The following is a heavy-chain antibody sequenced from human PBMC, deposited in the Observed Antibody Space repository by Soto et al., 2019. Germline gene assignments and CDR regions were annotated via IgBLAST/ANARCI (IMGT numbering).Heavy chain of an antibody. D-gene: IGHD6-13*01. Sequence: PVGSLRLSCAAFGFTFSNHWMSWVRQAPGKGLEWVANVKQDGSEKYYLDSVKGRFTISRDNAKNSLYLQMNSLRAEDTAVYYCAISPGSSSWAFYYYSGMDVWGQGTTVTVS. CDR2: VKQDGSEK. CDR1: GFTFSNHW. V-gene: IGHV3-7*01. CDR3: AISPGSSSWAFYYYSGMDV. J-gene: IGHJ6*02.